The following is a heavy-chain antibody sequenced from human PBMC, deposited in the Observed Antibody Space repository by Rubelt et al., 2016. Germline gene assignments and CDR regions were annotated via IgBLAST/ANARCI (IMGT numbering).Heavy chain of an antibody. CDR3: ARDCIVGATCAFDI. CDR2: IYYSKST. Sequence: ISSGGYYWSWIRQHPGKGLEWIGYIYYSKSTSYNPSLKSRVTISVDTSKNQFSLKLSSVTAADTAVYYCARDCIVGATCAFDIWGQGTMVTVSS. CDR1: ISSGGYY. J-gene: IGHJ3*02. D-gene: IGHD1-26*01. V-gene: IGHV4-31*02.